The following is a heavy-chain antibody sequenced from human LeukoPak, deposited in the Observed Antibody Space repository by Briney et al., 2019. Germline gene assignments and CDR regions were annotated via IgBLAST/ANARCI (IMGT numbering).Heavy chain of an antibody. CDR3: ARSSDYGDPFDY. D-gene: IGHD4-17*01. CDR1: GGSISSTHYF. V-gene: IGHV4-39*01. CDR2: IYYSGST. J-gene: IGHJ4*02. Sequence: SETLSLTCTVSGGSISSTHYFWGWIRQPPGKGLDWIGSIYYSGSTYYTPSLKGRVTMSVDTSKNQFSLKLSSVTAADTAVYYCARSSDYGDPFDYWGQGTLVTVSS.